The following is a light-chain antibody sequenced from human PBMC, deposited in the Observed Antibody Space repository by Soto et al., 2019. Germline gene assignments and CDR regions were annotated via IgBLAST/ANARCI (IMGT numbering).Light chain of an antibody. Sequence: TQSPVILSVSPGERATVSCRASQSLNSNLAWYQQKPGQAPRLLIIGASERVTTIPARFSGSGSGTDFTLTISRLEPEDFAVYYCQQYGSSPWTFGQGTKVDIK. CDR1: QSLNSN. CDR3: QQYGSSPWT. CDR2: GAS. V-gene: IGKV3-20*01. J-gene: IGKJ1*01.